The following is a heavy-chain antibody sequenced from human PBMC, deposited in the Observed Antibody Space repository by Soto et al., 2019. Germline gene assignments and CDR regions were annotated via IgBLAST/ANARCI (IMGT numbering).Heavy chain of an antibody. CDR2: IYYSGST. CDR1: GGSISSYY. D-gene: IGHD4-17*01. V-gene: IGHV4-59*01. CDR3: ARVYGDSYFDY. Sequence: SETLSLTCTVSGGSISSYYWSWIRQPPGKGLEWIGYIYYSGSTNYNPYIKSRVTISEDTSKNQFSLKLSSVTAADTAVYYCARVYGDSYFDYGGQGTLVTVS. J-gene: IGHJ4*02.